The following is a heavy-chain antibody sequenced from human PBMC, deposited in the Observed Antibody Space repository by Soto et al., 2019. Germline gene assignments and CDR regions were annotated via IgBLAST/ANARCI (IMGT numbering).Heavy chain of an antibody. J-gene: IGHJ6*02. CDR3: ASLNTWSSGDGRIDV. D-gene: IGHD1-26*01. CDR2: IMPLYAKP. Sequence: QVQLVQSGAEVKKPGSSVKVSCKASGGTFNTYTISWVRQVPGQGLEWMGGIMPLYAKPTYAQPFLGRLTIVADEHTSTVYIELRSLISDDTALYYCASLNTWSSGDGRIDVWGRGTAVSVSS. CDR1: GGTFNTYT. V-gene: IGHV1-69*01.